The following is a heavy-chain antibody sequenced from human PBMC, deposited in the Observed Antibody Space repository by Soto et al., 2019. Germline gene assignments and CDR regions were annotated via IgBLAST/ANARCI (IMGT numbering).Heavy chain of an antibody. Sequence: TLSLTCTVSGGSISSGDYYWSWIRQPPGKGLEWIGYIYYSGSTYYNPSLKSRVTISVDTSKNQFSLKLSSVTAADTAVYYCARENVGGYSYSNWFDPWGQGTLVTVSS. CDR3: ARENVGGYSYSNWFDP. V-gene: IGHV4-30-4*01. J-gene: IGHJ5*02. CDR1: GGSISSGDYY. D-gene: IGHD5-18*01. CDR2: IYYSGST.